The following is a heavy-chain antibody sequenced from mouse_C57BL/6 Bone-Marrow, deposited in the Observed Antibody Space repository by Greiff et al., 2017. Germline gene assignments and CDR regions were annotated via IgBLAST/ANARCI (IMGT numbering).Heavy chain of an antibody. D-gene: IGHD1-1*01. V-gene: IGHV5-17*01. Sequence: EVKLVESGGGLVKPGGSLKLSCAASGFTFSDYGMHWVRQAPEKGLEWVAYISSGSSTIYYADTVKGRFTISRDNAKNTLFLQMTSLRSEDTAMYYCAIIYYYGSSYVEGAMDYWGQGTSVTVSS. CDR1: GFTFSDYG. CDR2: ISSGSSTI. J-gene: IGHJ4*01. CDR3: AIIYYYGSSYVEGAMDY.